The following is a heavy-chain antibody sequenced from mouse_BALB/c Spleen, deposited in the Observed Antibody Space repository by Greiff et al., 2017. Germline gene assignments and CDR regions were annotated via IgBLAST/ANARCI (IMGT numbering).Heavy chain of an antibody. D-gene: IGHD1-1*01. CDR3: ARPFTTPYYAMDY. J-gene: IGHJ4*01. Sequence: QVQLQQSGPGLVQPSQSLSITCTVSGFSLTSYGVHWVRQSPGKGLEWLGVIWSGGSTDYNAAFISRLSISKDNSKSQVFFKMNSLQADDTAIYYCARPFTTPYYAMDYWGQGTSVTVSS. CDR1: GFSLTSYG. V-gene: IGHV2-4-1*01. CDR2: IWSGGST.